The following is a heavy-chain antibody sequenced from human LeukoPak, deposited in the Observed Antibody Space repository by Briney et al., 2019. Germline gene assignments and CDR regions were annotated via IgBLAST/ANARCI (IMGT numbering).Heavy chain of an antibody. Sequence: ASVKVSCKAYGYTFTTYGIGWVRQAPGQGLEWMGWISAYNGNTNSAQKFQGRVTMTTDTSTSTAYMELRSLRSDDTAVYYCARDRVTGTTRLFDPWGQGTLVTVSS. CDR2: ISAYNGNT. CDR3: ARDRVTGTTRLFDP. J-gene: IGHJ5*02. V-gene: IGHV1-18*01. D-gene: IGHD1-7*01. CDR1: GYTFTTYG.